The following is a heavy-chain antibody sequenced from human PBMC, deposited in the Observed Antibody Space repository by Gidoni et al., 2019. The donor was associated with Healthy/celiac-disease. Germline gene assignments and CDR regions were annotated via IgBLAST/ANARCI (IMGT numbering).Heavy chain of an antibody. CDR3: ARFGVTYGRDPFDI. Sequence: EDSVKGRFTISRDNAKNSLYLQMNSLRAEDTAVYYCARFGVTYGRDPFDIWGQGTMVTVSS. J-gene: IGHJ3*02. D-gene: IGHD3-16*01. V-gene: IGHV3-11*01.